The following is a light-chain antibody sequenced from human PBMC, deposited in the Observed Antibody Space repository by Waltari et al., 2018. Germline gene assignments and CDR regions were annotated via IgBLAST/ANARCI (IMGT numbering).Light chain of an antibody. V-gene: IGKV1-39*01. CDR1: QTISHF. CDR2: LAS. J-gene: IGKJ3*01. CDR3: HQTYNSPFT. Sequence: DIQMTQCPSSLSASIADRVTITCRASQTISHFLNWYQQKPGKAPKLLVYLASNLQSGVPSKFSGRGSGTDFTLTISSLQPDDFATYFCHQTYNSPFTFGPGTKVDVK.